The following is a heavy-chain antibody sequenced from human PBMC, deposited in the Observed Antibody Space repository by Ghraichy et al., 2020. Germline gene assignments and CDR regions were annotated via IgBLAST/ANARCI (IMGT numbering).Heavy chain of an antibody. Sequence: GESLNISCAASGFTFSSSAMSWVRQAPGKGLEWVSAISGSADSTFYAGSVKGRFTISRDNSKNTLYLQMNSLRAEDTAVYYCAKDLRTHWGQGTLVTVSS. J-gene: IGHJ4*02. V-gene: IGHV3-23*01. CDR1: GFTFSSSA. CDR2: ISGSADST. CDR3: AKDLRTH.